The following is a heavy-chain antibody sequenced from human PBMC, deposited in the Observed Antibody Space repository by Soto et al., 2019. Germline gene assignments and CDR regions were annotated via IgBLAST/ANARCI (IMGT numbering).Heavy chain of an antibody. J-gene: IGHJ1*01. V-gene: IGHV3-23*01. CDR1: GFTFSSYA. Sequence: EVHLLESGGGLVQPGGSLRLSCAASGFTFSSYAMSWVRQAPGKGLEWVSDISASGSSTYADSVKDRFTISRDNSKNTLYLQMNSLRAEDTAVYYCAKGESSGYYHGYFQYWGQGTLVTVSS. CDR2: ISASGSST. D-gene: IGHD3-22*01. CDR3: AKGESSGYYHGYFQY.